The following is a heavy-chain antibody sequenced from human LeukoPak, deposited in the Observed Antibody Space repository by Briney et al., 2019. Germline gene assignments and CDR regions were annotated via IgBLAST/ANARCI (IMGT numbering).Heavy chain of an antibody. V-gene: IGHV1-69*05. CDR1: GGTFSSYA. CDR3: ARVRGGNNDYGALLDY. CDR2: IIPIFGTA. J-gene: IGHJ4*02. Sequence: GASVKVSCKASGGTFSSYAISWVRQAPGQGLEWMGGIIPIFGTANYAQKFQGRVTITTDESTSTAYMELSSLRSEDTAVYYCARVRGGNNDYGALLDYWGQGTLVTVSS. D-gene: IGHD4-17*01.